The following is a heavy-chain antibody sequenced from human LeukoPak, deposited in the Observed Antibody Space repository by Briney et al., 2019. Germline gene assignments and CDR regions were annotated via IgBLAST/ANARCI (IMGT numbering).Heavy chain of an antibody. Sequence: SETLSLTCAVYGGSFSGYYWSWIRQPPGKGLEWIGEINHSGSTNYNPSLKSRVTISVDTSKNQFSLKLSSVTAADTAVYYYARHYYYDSGGRRPNPRFDYWGQGTLVTVSS. V-gene: IGHV4-34*01. J-gene: IGHJ4*02. CDR2: INHSGST. CDR1: GGSFSGYY. D-gene: IGHD3-22*01. CDR3: ARHYYYDSGGRRPNPRFDY.